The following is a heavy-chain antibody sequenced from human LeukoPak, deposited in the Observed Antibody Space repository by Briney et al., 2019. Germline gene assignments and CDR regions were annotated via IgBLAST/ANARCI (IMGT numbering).Heavy chain of an antibody. CDR3: ARRGWGYGSGSYWDY. CDR1: GGSISSYY. CDR2: IYYSGST. V-gene: IGHV4-59*01. J-gene: IGHJ4*02. Sequence: SETLSLTCTVSGGSISSYYWSWIRQPPGKGLEWIGYIYYSGSTNYNPSLKSRVTISVDTSKNQFSLKLSSVTAADTAVYYCARRGWGYGSGSYWDYWGQGTLVTVSS. D-gene: IGHD3-10*01.